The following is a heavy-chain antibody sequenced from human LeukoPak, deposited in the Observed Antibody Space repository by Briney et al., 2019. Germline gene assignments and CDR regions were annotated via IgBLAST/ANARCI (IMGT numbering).Heavy chain of an antibody. CDR1: GGSISSYY. D-gene: IGHD3-22*01. CDR2: IYYSGST. CDR3: ASSLNAYYYDSSGFDY. J-gene: IGHJ4*01. Sequence: SETLSLTCTVSGGSISSYYWSWIRQPPGKGLEWIGYIYYSGSTNYNPSLKSRVTISVDTSKNQFSLKLSSVTAADTAVYYCASSLNAYYYDSSGFDYWGHGTLVTVSS. V-gene: IGHV4-59*08.